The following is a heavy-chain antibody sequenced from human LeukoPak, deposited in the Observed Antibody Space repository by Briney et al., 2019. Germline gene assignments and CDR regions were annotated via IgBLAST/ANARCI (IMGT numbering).Heavy chain of an antibody. CDR2: IYTRGNT. CDR3: ARDWRCSGGSCYFWFDP. V-gene: IGHV4-4*07. Sequence: SETLSLTCTVSGGSISIYYWSWLRQTAGKGLEWIGHIYTRGNTDYNPTLRSGVTMSGDTSKNQFSLILRSGTAADTGVYYCARDWRCSGGSCYFWFDPWGEGTLVTVSS. J-gene: IGHJ5*02. D-gene: IGHD2-15*01. CDR1: GGSISIYY.